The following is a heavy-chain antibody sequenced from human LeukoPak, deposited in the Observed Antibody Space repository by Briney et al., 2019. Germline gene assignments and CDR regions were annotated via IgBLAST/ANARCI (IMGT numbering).Heavy chain of an antibody. J-gene: IGHJ4*02. V-gene: IGHV4-34*01. D-gene: IGHD3-10*01. CDR3: ASTMVRGVFINY. Sequence: SETLSLTCAVYGGSFSGYYWSWIRQPPGKGLEWIGEINHSGSTNYNPSLKSRVTISVDTSKNQFSLKLSSVTAADTAVYYCASTMVRGVFINYWGQGTLVTVSS. CDR1: GGSFSGYY. CDR2: INHSGST.